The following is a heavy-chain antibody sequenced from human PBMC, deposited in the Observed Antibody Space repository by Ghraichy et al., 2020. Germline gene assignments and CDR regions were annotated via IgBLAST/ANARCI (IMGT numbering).Heavy chain of an antibody. V-gene: IGHV1-18*01. CDR1: GYTFTSYG. CDR2: ISGLNGNT. Sequence: SVKVSCKASGYTFTSYGISWVRQAPGQGLEWMGWISGLNGNTKYAQKLQGRVTMTTDTSTNTAYMELRSLTSDDTAVYYCAREGRCSGGSCYLGTSDHWGQGTLVTVSS. CDR3: AREGRCSGGSCYLGTSDH. J-gene: IGHJ4*02. D-gene: IGHD2-15*01.